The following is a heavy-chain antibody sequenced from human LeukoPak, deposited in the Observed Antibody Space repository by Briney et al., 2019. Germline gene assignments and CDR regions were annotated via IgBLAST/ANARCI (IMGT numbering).Heavy chain of an antibody. CDR3: AKDGGEYFQH. V-gene: IGHV3-21*01. D-gene: IGHD3-16*01. CDR1: GFTFSSYS. Sequence: GGSLRLSCAASGFTFSSYSMNWVRQAPGKGLEWVSSISSSSSYIYYADSVKGRFTVSRDNAKNTLYLQMNSLRVEDTAMYYCAKDGGEYFQHWGQGTQVTVSS. J-gene: IGHJ1*01. CDR2: ISSSSSYI.